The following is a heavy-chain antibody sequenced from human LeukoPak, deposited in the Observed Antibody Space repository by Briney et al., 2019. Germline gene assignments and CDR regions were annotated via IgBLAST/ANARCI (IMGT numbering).Heavy chain of an antibody. CDR3: AKDQQLVPYYYYGMDV. D-gene: IGHD6-13*01. V-gene: IGHV3-23*01. J-gene: IGHJ6*02. CDR1: GFTFSSYA. Sequence: GGSLRLSCAASGFTFSSYAMSWVRQAPGKGLEWVPAISGSGGSTYYADSVKGRFTISRDNSKNTLYLQMNSLRAEDTAVYYCAKDQQLVPYYYYGMDVWGQGTTVTVSS. CDR2: ISGSGGST.